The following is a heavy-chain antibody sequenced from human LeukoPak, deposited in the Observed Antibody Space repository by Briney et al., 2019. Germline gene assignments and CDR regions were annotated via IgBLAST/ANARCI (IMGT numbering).Heavy chain of an antibody. J-gene: IGHJ4*02. D-gene: IGHD3-10*01. V-gene: IGHV4-59*08. Sequence: PSETLSLTCTVSGGSISSYYWSWIRQPPGKGLEWIGYIYYSGSTNYNPSLKSRVTISVDTSKNQFSLKLGSVTAADTAVYYCARGLGVRSFFDYWGQGTLVTVSS. CDR1: GGSISSYY. CDR2: IYYSGST. CDR3: ARGLGVRSFFDY.